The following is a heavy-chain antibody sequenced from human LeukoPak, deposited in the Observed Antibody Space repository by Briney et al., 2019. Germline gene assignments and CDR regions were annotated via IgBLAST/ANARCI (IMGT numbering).Heavy chain of an antibody. CDR1: GFTFDGYA. CDR3: AKDSLNSIAAAGTDFDY. J-gene: IGHJ4*02. D-gene: IGHD6-13*01. CDR2: ISRNSGSI. V-gene: IGHV3-9*01. Sequence: GGSLRLSCAASGFTFDGYAMHWVRQAPGKGLEWVSGISRNSGSIGYADSVKGRFTISRDNAKNSLYLQMNSLRAEDTALYYCAKDSLNSIAAAGTDFDYWGQGTLVTVSS.